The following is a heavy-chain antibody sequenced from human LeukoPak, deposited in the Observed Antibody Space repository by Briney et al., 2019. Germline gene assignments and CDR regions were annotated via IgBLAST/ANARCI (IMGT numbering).Heavy chain of an antibody. V-gene: IGHV1-24*01. CDR3: ARIVGYYDSSGYYSDYYYGMDV. CDR2: FDPEDGET. J-gene: IGHJ6*02. Sequence: ASVKVSCKVSGYTLTELSMHWVRQAPGKGLEWMGGFDPEDGETIYAQRFQGRVTMTTDTSTSTAYMELRSLRSDDTAVYYCARIVGYYDSSGYYSDYYYGMDVWGQGTTVTVSS. D-gene: IGHD3-22*01. CDR1: GYTLTELS.